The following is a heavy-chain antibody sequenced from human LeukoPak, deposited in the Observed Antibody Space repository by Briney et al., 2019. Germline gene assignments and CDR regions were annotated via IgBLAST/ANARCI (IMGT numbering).Heavy chain of an antibody. V-gene: IGHV1-69*13. CDR2: IVPIFGTA. D-gene: IGHD2-15*01. CDR1: GGTFSIYA. Sequence: SVYPSCKASGGTFSIYAISWVRRAPGQGLEWMGGIVPIFGTANYAHKFQGRVTITADESTSTAYMELSSLRSEESAVYYCAREGGCSGGSCNWDWFDPWGQGILVTVSS. CDR3: AREGGCSGGSCNWDWFDP. J-gene: IGHJ5*02.